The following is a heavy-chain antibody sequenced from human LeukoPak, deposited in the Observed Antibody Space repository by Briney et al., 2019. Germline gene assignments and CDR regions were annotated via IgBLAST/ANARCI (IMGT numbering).Heavy chain of an antibody. CDR3: AKDRGVVVPGAIDY. J-gene: IGHJ4*02. Sequence: GGSLRLSCAASGFTFSSYAMSWVRQAPGKGLEWVSGISGSGGSTYYADSVKGRFTISRDNSKNTLYLQMNSLRAEDTAVYYCAKDRGVVVPGAIDYWGQGTLVTVSS. CDR2: ISGSGGST. D-gene: IGHD2-2*01. V-gene: IGHV3-23*01. CDR1: GFTFSSYA.